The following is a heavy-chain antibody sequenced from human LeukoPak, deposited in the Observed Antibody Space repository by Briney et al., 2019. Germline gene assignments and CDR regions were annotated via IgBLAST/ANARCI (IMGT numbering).Heavy chain of an antibody. V-gene: IGHV4-34*01. CDR1: GGSFSGYY. CDR3: ARGMVRGVIILRYYGMDV. Sequence: PSETLSLTCAVYGGSFSGYYWSWIRQPPGKGLEWIGEINHSGSTNYNPSLKSRVTISVVTSKNQFSLRLSSVTAADTAVYYCARGMVRGVIILRYYGMDVWGQGTTVTVSS. D-gene: IGHD3-10*01. J-gene: IGHJ6*02. CDR2: INHSGST.